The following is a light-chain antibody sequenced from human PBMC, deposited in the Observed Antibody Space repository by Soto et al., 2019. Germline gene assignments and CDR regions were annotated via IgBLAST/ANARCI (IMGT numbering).Light chain of an antibody. CDR3: QSYDRSLSAWV. J-gene: IGLJ3*02. CDR2: GNS. V-gene: IGLV1-40*01. CDR1: SSNIGAGYD. Sequence: QSVLTQPPSVSGAPGQRVTISCTGSSSNIGAGYDVHWYQHLPGTAPKLLIYGNSNRPSGVPDRFSGSKSGTSASLAITGLQAEDEADDYCQSYDRSLSAWVFGGGTKLTVL.